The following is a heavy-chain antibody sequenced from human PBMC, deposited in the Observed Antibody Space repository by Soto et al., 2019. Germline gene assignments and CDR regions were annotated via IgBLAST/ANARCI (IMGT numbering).Heavy chain of an antibody. Sequence: ASVKVSCKASGCTFTSYGISWVRQAPGQGLEWMGWISAYNGNTNYAQKLQGRVTMTTDTSTSTAYMELRSLRSDDTAVYYCARDQGRITIFGVVITPFDPWGQGTLVTVSS. D-gene: IGHD3-3*01. J-gene: IGHJ5*02. V-gene: IGHV1-18*01. CDR1: GCTFTSYG. CDR3: ARDQGRITIFGVVITPFDP. CDR2: ISAYNGNT.